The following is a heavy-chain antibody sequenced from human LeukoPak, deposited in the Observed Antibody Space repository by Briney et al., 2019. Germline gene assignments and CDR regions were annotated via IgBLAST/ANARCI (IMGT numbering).Heavy chain of an antibody. D-gene: IGHD1-26*01. Sequence: SGTLSRTCTVYGGSITSSHWWGWVRQPPGKGLEWVGEIHHSASTNSNPSLKSRVTISVDKSKNQISLRLNSVTAADTAVYYCAREFVQGSSLPYFDYWGQGTLVTVSS. V-gene: IGHV4-4*02. CDR1: GGSITSSHW. J-gene: IGHJ4*02. CDR3: AREFVQGSSLPYFDY. CDR2: IHHSAST.